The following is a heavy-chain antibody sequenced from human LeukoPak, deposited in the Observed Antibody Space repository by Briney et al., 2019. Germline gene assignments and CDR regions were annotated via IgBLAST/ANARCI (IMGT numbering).Heavy chain of an antibody. Sequence: SETLPLTCSVSNASIISSSYYWGWIRQPPGKGLEWIGSIYYRGRTYYNPSLKIRVTISADTSKNQFSLNLNSVTASDTAVYYCARQKILDDNYDSSGYYVDQWGQGSLVTVSS. D-gene: IGHD3-22*01. CDR3: ARQKILDDNYDSSGYYVDQ. CDR1: NASIISSSYY. J-gene: IGHJ4*02. CDR2: IYYRGRT. V-gene: IGHV4-39*01.